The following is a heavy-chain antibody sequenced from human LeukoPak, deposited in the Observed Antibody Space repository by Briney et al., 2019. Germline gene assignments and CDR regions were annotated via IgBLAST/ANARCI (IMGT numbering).Heavy chain of an antibody. CDR2: IIPIFGTA. Sequence: GASVKVSCKASGGTFSSYAISWVRQAPGQGLEWMGGIIPIFGTANYAQKFQGRVTITADKSTSTAYMELSSLRSEDTAVYYCVVATYPFHFDYWGQGTLVTVSS. D-gene: IGHD5-12*01. J-gene: IGHJ4*02. CDR1: GGTFSSYA. CDR3: VVATYPFHFDY. V-gene: IGHV1-69*06.